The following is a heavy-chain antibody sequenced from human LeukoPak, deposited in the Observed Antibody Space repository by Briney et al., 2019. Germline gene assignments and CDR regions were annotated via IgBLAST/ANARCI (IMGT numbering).Heavy chain of an antibody. CDR2: IYYSGST. CDR1: GPSISSGDDY. Sequence: SETLSLTCTVSGPSISSGDDYWSWLRQPPGNGLEWIVYIYYSGSTYYNPSLKSRVTMSVDTSKNQFSLKLSSVTAADMAVYYRVMGYNYVWGSRPGYWGQGTLVTVSS. CDR3: VMGYNYVWGSRPGY. V-gene: IGHV4-30-4*03. D-gene: IGHD3-16*01. J-gene: IGHJ4*02.